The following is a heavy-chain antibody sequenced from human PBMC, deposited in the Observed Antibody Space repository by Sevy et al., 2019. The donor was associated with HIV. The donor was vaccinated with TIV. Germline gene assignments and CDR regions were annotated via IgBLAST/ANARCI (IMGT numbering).Heavy chain of an antibody. CDR1: GFTFTSYS. CDR3: ARDGHCSSTSCSNRFDY. D-gene: IGHD2-2*01. CDR2: ISSSSSYI. J-gene: IGHJ4*02. Sequence: GGSLRLSCAASGFTFTSYSMNWVRQAPGKGLEWVSSISSSSSYIYYADSVKGRFTISRDNAKNSLYLQMNSLRAEDTAVYYCARDGHCSSTSCSNRFDYWGQGTLVTVSS. V-gene: IGHV3-21*01.